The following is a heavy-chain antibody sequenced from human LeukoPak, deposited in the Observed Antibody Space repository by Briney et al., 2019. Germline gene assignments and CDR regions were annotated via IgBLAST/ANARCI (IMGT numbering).Heavy chain of an antibody. CDR3: ARHGTTVGFPIYYFDY. CDR2: IYYSGST. CDR1: GGSISSYY. D-gene: IGHD4-11*01. J-gene: IGHJ4*02. V-gene: IGHV4-59*01. Sequence: SETLSLTCTVSGGSISSYYWSWIRQPPGKGLEWIGYIYYSGSTNYNPSLKSRVTISVDTSKNQFSLKLSSVTAADTAVYYCARHGTTVGFPIYYFDYWGQGTLVTVSS.